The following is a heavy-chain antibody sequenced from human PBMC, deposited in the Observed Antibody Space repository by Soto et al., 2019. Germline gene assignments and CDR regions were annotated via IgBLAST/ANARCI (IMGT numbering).Heavy chain of an antibody. CDR2: ISGGGDTT. D-gene: IGHD3-10*01. CDR3: AKGRGGSGSLTPRVAF. Sequence: EVQLLESGGGLVQPGGSLRLSCAASGFTFNNYAMTWVGQAPGKGLEWVSAISGGGDTTSYADSVKGRFTVSRDGSKNTVYLQRSRLRAEDTALYYCAKGRGGSGSLTPRVAFWGNGTLVTVSS. V-gene: IGHV3-23*01. J-gene: IGHJ4*01. CDR1: GFTFNNYA.